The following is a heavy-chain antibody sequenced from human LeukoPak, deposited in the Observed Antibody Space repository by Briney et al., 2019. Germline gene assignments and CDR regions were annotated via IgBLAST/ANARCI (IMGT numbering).Heavy chain of an antibody. Sequence: SETPSLTCTVSGGSISSYYWSWIRQPPGKGLEWIGYIYYSGSTNYNPSLKSRVTISVDRSKNQFALKLTSVTAADTAMYFCARGIAYDTSGYFTIQDYFDYWGQGSLVTVSS. J-gene: IGHJ4*02. V-gene: IGHV4-59*12. CDR1: GGSISSYY. D-gene: IGHD3-22*01. CDR2: IYYSGST. CDR3: ARGIAYDTSGYFTIQDYFDY.